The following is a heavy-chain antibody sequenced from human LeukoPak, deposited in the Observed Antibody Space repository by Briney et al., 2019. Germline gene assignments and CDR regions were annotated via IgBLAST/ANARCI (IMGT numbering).Heavy chain of an antibody. CDR1: GGSFSDYY. Sequence: SETLSLTCGVYGGSFSDYYWSWIRQPPAKGLERVGEINHSGSTNYNPSLKSRVTVSLDMSKNQFTLRLTSVTAAGTAVYYCATGQYTGYPAHWGQGTLVTVSS. V-gene: IGHV4-34*01. CDR2: INHSGST. D-gene: IGHD3-9*01. CDR3: ATGQYTGYPAH. J-gene: IGHJ4*02.